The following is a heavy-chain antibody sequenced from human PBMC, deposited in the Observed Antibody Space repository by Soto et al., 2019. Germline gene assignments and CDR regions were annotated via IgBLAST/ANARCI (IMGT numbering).Heavy chain of an antibody. Sequence: QVQLVESGGGVVQPGRSLRLSCAASGFTFSSYAMHWVRQAPGKGLEWVAVISYDGSNKYYADSVKGRFTISRDNSKNTLYLQMNSLRAEDTAVYYCARDLTVTTGPFDYWGQGTLVTVSS. V-gene: IGHV3-30-3*01. D-gene: IGHD4-17*01. CDR1: GFTFSSYA. CDR3: ARDLTVTTGPFDY. J-gene: IGHJ4*02. CDR2: ISYDGSNK.